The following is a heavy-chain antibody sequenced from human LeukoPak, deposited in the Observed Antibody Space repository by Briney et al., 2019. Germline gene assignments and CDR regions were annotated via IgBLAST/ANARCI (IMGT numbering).Heavy chain of an antibody. Sequence: GASAKVSCKASGYTFTSYYMHWVRQAPGQGLEWMGIINPSGGSTSYAQKFQGRVTMTRDTSTSTVYMELSSLRSEDTAVYYCAREGRIAARLYYYYYMDVWGKGTTVTVSS. J-gene: IGHJ6*03. CDR3: AREGRIAARLYYYYYMDV. D-gene: IGHD6-6*01. CDR2: INPSGGST. CDR1: GYTFTSYY. V-gene: IGHV1-46*01.